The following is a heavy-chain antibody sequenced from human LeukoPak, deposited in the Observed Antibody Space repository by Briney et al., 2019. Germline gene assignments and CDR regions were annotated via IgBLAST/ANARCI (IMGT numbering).Heavy chain of an antibody. CDR2: IYTSGST. J-gene: IGHJ6*03. V-gene: IGHV4-61*02. Sequence: PSQTLSLTCTVSGGSISSGSYYWSWIRQPAGKGLEWIGRIYTSGSTNYNPSPKSRVTISVDTSKNQFSLKLSSVTAADTAVYYCAREYYYYYYMDVWGKGTTVTVSS. CDR3: AREYYYYYYMDV. CDR1: GGSISSGSYY.